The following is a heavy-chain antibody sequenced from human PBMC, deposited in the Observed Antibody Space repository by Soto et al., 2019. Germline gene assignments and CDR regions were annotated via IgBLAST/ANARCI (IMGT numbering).Heavy chain of an antibody. Sequence: GGSLRLSCVASGFTFDDHVMHWVRQVPGQGLEWVGHINWDGYSIGYGGSVRGRFTISRDNAKNTLYLQMNSLRPEDTASYYCARSWSGSTSGRVDVWGQGTTVTVSS. CDR3: ARSWSGSTSGRVDV. D-gene: IGHD3-3*01. J-gene: IGHJ6*02. V-gene: IGHV3-9*01. CDR2: INWDGYSI. CDR1: GFTFDDHV.